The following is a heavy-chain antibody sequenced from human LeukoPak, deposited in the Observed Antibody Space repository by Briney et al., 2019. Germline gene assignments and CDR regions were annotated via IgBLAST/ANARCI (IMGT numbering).Heavy chain of an antibody. Sequence: SGGSLRLSCAASGFTFSSYWMSWVRQAPGKGLEWVANIKQDGSEKYYVDSVKGRFTISRDNAKNSLYLQMNSLRAEDTAVYYCARVVPAAISYYFDYRGQGTLVTVSS. CDR2: IKQDGSEK. CDR3: ARVVPAAISYYFDY. CDR1: GFTFSSYW. J-gene: IGHJ4*02. D-gene: IGHD2-2*02. V-gene: IGHV3-7*01.